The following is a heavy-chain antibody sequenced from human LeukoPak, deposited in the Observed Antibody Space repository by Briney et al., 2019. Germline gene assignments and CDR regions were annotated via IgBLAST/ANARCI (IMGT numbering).Heavy chain of an antibody. V-gene: IGHV4-30-2*01. J-gene: IGHJ3*02. Sequence: PSETLSLTCAVSGGSISSGGYSWSWIRQPPGKGLEWIGYIWHSGSTYYNPSLKSRVTILVDRSKNQFSLKLSSVTAADTAVYYCARDCSGGSCYGAFDIWGQGTMVTVSS. CDR1: GGSISSGGYS. CDR3: ARDCSGGSCYGAFDI. CDR2: IWHSGST. D-gene: IGHD2-15*01.